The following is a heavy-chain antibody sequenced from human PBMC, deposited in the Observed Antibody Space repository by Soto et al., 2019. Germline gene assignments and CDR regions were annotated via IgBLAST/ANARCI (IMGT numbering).Heavy chain of an antibody. CDR3: AKVLKNLEWLLTEPFDY. V-gene: IGHV3-23*01. CDR1: GFTFSSYA. J-gene: IGHJ4*02. CDR2: ISGSGGST. D-gene: IGHD3-3*01. Sequence: VGSLRLSCAASGFTFSSYAMSWVRQAPGKGLEWVSAISGSGGSTYYADSVKGRFTISRDNSKNTLYLQMNSLRAEDTAVYYCAKVLKNLEWLLTEPFDYWGQGTLVTVSS.